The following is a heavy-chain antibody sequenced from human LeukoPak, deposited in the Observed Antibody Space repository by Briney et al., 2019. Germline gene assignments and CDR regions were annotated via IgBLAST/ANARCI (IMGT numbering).Heavy chain of an antibody. CDR3: AKVGLYERITIFGVPDY. V-gene: IGHV3-23*01. CDR1: GFTFSSYA. D-gene: IGHD3-3*01. CDR2: ISGSGGST. J-gene: IGHJ4*02. Sequence: PGGSLRLSCAASGFTFSSYAMSWVRQAPGKGLEWVSAISGSGGSTYYADSVKGQFTISRDNSKNTLYLQMNSLRAEDTAVYYCAKVGLYERITIFGVPDYWGQGTLVTVSS.